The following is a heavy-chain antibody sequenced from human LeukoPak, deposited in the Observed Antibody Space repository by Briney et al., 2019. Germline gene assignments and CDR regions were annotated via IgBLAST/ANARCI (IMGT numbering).Heavy chain of an antibody. V-gene: IGHV3-66*01. Sequence: GGSLRLSCAASGFTVSNNYMSWVRQAPGKGLKWVSVIYSGGSTYYADSVKGRFTISRDNSRNTLYLQMNSLRAEDTAVYYCARGTVAGTGGNYWGQGTLVTVSS. CDR1: GFTVSNNY. CDR3: ARGTVAGTGGNY. CDR2: IYSGGST. J-gene: IGHJ4*02. D-gene: IGHD6-19*01.